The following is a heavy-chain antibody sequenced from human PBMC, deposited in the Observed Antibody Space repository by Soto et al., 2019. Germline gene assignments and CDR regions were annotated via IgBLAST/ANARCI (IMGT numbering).Heavy chain of an antibody. D-gene: IGHD6-19*01. V-gene: IGHV1-69*01. Sequence: QVQLVQSGAEVKKPGSSVKVSCKASGGTFSSYAISWVRQAPGQGLEWMGWIIPIFGTANYAQKFQGRVTITADESTSTAYMELSSLRSEDTAVYYCARGGYSSGWDVRGPFDIWGQGTMVTVSS. CDR2: IIPIFGTA. J-gene: IGHJ3*02. CDR3: ARGGYSSGWDVRGPFDI. CDR1: GGTFSSYA.